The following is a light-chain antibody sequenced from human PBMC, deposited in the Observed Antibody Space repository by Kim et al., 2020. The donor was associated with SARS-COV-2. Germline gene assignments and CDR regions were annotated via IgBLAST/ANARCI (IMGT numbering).Light chain of an antibody. CDR2: AAS. CDR1: QNVNRW. J-gene: IGKJ3*01. CDR3: QQANNVPFT. Sequence: DIQMTQSPCSAPASVGDSVTITCRASQNVNRWLAWYQQKPGKAPKLLIYAASSLQSGAPSRFSGSGSGTDFTLTISSLQPEDIATYYCQQANNVPFTFGPGTKVDIK. V-gene: IGKV1-12*01.